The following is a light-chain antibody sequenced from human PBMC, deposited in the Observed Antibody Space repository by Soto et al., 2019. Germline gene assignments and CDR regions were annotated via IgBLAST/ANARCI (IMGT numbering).Light chain of an antibody. Sequence: IVMTQSPATLSVSPGERATLSCRASQSVSSNLAWYQQKPGQAPRLLIYDASTRATGIPARFSGSGSGAEFTLTISSLQSEDFAVYYCQQYNKWPRTFGQGTKLEIE. CDR3: QQYNKWPRT. CDR1: QSVSSN. V-gene: IGKV3-15*01. J-gene: IGKJ2*01. CDR2: DAS.